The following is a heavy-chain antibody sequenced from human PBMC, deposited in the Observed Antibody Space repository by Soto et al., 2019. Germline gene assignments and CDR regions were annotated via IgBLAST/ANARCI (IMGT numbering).Heavy chain of an antibody. CDR1: GGSISSGGYY. CDR3: ARDLVRGVYGDYGRAIDP. CDR2: IYHSGST. V-gene: IGHV4-30-2*01. Sequence: SETLSLTCADSGGSISSGGYYWSWIRQPPGKGLEWIGYIYHSGSTYYNPSLKSRVTISVDRSKNQFSLKLSSVTAADTAVYYCARDLVRGVYGDYGRAIDPWGQGTLVTVSS. J-gene: IGHJ5*02. D-gene: IGHD4-17*01.